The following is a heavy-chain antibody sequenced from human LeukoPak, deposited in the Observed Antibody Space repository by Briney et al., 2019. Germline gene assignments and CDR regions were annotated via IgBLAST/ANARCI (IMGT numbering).Heavy chain of an antibody. Sequence: GGSLRLSCAASGFTFRSFWMHWVRQAPGKGLLWVSRINSDRTSTTYADSVKGRFTISRDNAKNTVYLQMNSLRAEDTAVYYCARTLGVSSAFDPWGQGTVVRLSS. V-gene: IGHV3-74*01. D-gene: IGHD2-2*01. CDR3: ARTLGVSSAFDP. CDR1: GFTFRSFW. CDR2: INSDRTST. J-gene: IGHJ5*02.